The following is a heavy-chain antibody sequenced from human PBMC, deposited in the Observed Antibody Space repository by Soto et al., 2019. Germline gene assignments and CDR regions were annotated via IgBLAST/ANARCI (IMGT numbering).Heavy chain of an antibody. CDR3: AKDQVFQQRGGWITDDY. CDR1: GFTFSSYA. D-gene: IGHD6-19*01. Sequence: EVQLLESGGGLVQPGGSLRLSCAASGFTFSSYAMSWVRQAPGKGLEWVSAISGSGGSTYYADSVKGRFTISRDNSKNTLYLQMNSLRAEDTAVYYCAKDQVFQQRGGWITDDYWGQPTLVTVSS. CDR2: ISGSGGST. J-gene: IGHJ4*02. V-gene: IGHV3-23*01.